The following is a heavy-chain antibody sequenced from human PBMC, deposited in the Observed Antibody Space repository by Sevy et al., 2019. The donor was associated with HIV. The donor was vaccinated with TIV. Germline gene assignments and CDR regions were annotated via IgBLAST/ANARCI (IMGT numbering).Heavy chain of an antibody. CDR3: ASVAPPLYYYDSSGYLDY. J-gene: IGHJ4*02. CDR2: MNPNSGNT. Sequence: ASVKVSCKASGYTFTSYDINWVRQATGQGLEWMGWMNPNSGNTGYAQKFQGRVTMTRNTSISTANMGLSSLRSEDTAVYYCASVAPPLYYYDSSGYLDYWGQGTLVTVSS. CDR1: GYTFTSYD. V-gene: IGHV1-8*01. D-gene: IGHD3-22*01.